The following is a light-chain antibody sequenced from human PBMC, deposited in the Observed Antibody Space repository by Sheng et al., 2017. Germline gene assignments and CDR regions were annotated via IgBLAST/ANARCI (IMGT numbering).Light chain of an antibody. J-gene: IGKJ4*01. CDR3: MDDARDLLLGF. Sequence: KARPVSALLIYEVSNRFSGVPDRFSGGGSGTGFTLKIGRVEAEDFGLYSCMDDARDLLLGFFGGGTKVDIK. CDR2: EVS. V-gene: IGKV2D-26*01.